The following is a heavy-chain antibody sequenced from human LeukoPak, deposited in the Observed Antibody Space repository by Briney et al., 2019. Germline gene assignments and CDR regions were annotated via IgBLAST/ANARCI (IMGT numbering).Heavy chain of an antibody. V-gene: IGHV3-48*01. J-gene: IGHJ6*03. Sequence: GGSLRLSCAASGFAFSSYSMNWVRQAPGKGLEWVSYISSSSSTIYYADSVKGRFTISRDNAKNSLYLQMNSLRAEDTAVYYCARGLGFYYYYMDVWGKGTTVTVSS. CDR2: ISSSSSTI. D-gene: IGHD6-19*01. CDR1: GFAFSSYS. CDR3: ARGLGFYYYYMDV.